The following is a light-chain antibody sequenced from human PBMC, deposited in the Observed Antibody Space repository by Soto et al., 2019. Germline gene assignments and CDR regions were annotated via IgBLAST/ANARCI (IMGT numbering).Light chain of an antibody. V-gene: IGKV3D-20*02. CDR2: GAS. Sequence: EIVLTQSPGTLSLSPGERATLSCRASQSVSSNYLAWNQQKPGQAPRLLIYGASSRATGVPDRFSGSGSETDFTLTISDLEPEDFAIYYCQQRSNWPITFGQGTRLEIK. J-gene: IGKJ5*01. CDR3: QQRSNWPIT. CDR1: QSVSSNY.